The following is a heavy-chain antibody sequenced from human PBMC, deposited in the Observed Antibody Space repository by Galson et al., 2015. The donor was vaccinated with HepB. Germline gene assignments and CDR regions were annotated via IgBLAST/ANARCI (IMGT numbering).Heavy chain of an antibody. D-gene: IGHD3-10*01. CDR3: ARDYMVRGVMIDY. Sequence: SVKVSCKASGYTFTSYAMHWVRQAPGQRLEWMGWINAGNGNTKYSQKFQGRVTITRDTSASTAYMELSGLRSEDTAVYYCARDYMVRGVMIDYWGQGTLVTVSS. J-gene: IGHJ4*02. V-gene: IGHV1-3*01. CDR2: INAGNGNT. CDR1: GYTFTSYA.